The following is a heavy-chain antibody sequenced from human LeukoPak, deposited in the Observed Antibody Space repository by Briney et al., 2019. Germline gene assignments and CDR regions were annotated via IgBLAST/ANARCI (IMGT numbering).Heavy chain of an antibody. D-gene: IGHD4-17*01. Sequence: SETLSLTCTVSGGSISSGDYYWSWIRQPPGTGLEWIGYIYYSGSTYYNPSLKSRVTISVDTSKNQFSLKLSSVTAADTAIYYCARSNDYGDRNWFDPWGQGTLVSDSS. CDR3: ARSNDYGDRNWFDP. J-gene: IGHJ5*02. CDR1: GGSISSGDYY. V-gene: IGHV4-30-4*01. CDR2: IYYSGST.